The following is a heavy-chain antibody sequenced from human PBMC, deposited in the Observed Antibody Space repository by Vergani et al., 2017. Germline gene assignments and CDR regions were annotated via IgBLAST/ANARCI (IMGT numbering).Heavy chain of an antibody. V-gene: IGHV4-31*03. CDR3: ARVDYDFWMGGFDP. D-gene: IGHD3-3*01. J-gene: IGHJ5*02. Sequence: QVQLQESGPGLVKPSQTLSLTCTVSGGSISSGGYYWSWIRQHPGKGLEWIGYIYYSGSTYYNPSLKSRVTISVDTSKNQFSLKLSSVTATDTAVYYCARVDYDFWMGGFDPWGQGTLVTVSS. CDR1: GGSISSGGYY. CDR2: IYYSGST.